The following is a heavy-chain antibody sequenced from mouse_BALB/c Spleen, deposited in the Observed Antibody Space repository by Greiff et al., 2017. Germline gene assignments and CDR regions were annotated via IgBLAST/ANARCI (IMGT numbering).Heavy chain of an antibody. D-gene: IGHD2-1*01. CDR2: ISYSGST. V-gene: IGHV3-8*02. J-gene: IGHJ4*01. Sequence: EVQLQQSGPSLVKPSQTLSLTCSVTGDSITSGYWNWIRKFPGNKLEYMGYISYSGSTYYNPSLKSRISITRDTSKNQYYLQLNSVTTEDTATYYCARWDRGNYVDYAMDYWGQGTSVTVSS. CDR3: ARWDRGNYVDYAMDY. CDR1: GDSITSGY.